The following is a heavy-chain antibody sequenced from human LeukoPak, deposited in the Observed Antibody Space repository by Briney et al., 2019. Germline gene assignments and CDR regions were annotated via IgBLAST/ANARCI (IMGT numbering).Heavy chain of an antibody. CDR1: GXSVSSGTYY. Sequence: PSETLSLTCSVSGXSVSSGTYYWSWIRQPPGKGLEWIGYIYYTGSTNYSPSLKSRVTISVDMSKNQFFLKLNSVTAADTAVYYCARDLDVRYFDYWGQGTLVTVSS. D-gene: IGHD3/OR15-3a*01. V-gene: IGHV4-61*01. CDR3: ARDLDVRYFDY. J-gene: IGHJ4*02. CDR2: IYYTGST.